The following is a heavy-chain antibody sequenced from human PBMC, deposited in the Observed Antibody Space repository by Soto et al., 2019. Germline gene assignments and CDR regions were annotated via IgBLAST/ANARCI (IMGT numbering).Heavy chain of an antibody. CDR2: IGTAGDT. D-gene: IGHD6-19*01. J-gene: IGHJ4*02. CDR1: GFTFSSYD. CDR3: ARGVAGRRYYFDY. Sequence: PGGSLRLSCAASGFTFSSYDMRWVRQATGKGLEWVSAIGTAGDTYYPGSVKGRFTISRENAKNSLYLQMNSLRAGDTAVYYCARGVAGRRYYFDYWGQGTLVTVSS. V-gene: IGHV3-13*01.